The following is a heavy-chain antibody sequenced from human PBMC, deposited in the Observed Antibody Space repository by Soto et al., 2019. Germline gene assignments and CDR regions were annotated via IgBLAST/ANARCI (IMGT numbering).Heavy chain of an antibody. CDR3: AKDLNRGKWNPGGSVDD. CDR2: ISYDGSNK. D-gene: IGHD1-20*01. J-gene: IGHJ4*02. CDR1: GFTFGSYC. V-gene: IGHV3-30*18. Sequence: PXGSLRLSCAASGFTFGSYCMHWVRQAPGKGLEWVAVISYDGSNKYYADSVKGRFTISRDNSKNTLYLQMNSLRAEDTAVYYCAKDLNRGKWNPGGSVDDWGQGTLVTVSS.